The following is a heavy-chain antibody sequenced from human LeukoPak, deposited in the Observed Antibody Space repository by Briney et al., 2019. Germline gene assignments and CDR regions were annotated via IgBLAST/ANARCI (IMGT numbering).Heavy chain of an antibody. J-gene: IGHJ4*02. Sequence: ASVKVSCKASGYTFTSYGISWVRQAPGQGLEWMGWISAYNGNTNYAQKLQGRVTMTTDTSTSTAYMELRSLRSDDTAVYYCARHIQAYYYGSGSQYDYWGQGALVTVSS. CDR1: GYTFTSYG. CDR3: ARHIQAYYYGSGSQYDY. D-gene: IGHD3-10*01. CDR2: ISAYNGNT. V-gene: IGHV1-18*01.